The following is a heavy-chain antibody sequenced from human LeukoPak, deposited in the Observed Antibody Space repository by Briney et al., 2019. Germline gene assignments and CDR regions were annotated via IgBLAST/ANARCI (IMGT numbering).Heavy chain of an antibody. CDR2: ISYDGSNK. Sequence: TGGSLRLSCAASGFTFSSYGTHWVRQAPGKGLEWVAVISYDGSNKYYADSVKGRFTISRDNSKNTLYLQMNSLRAEDTAVYYCARYSPTPLRYFDLWGRGTLVTVSS. V-gene: IGHV3-30*03. CDR3: ARYSPTPLRYFDL. D-gene: IGHD2-15*01. CDR1: GFTFSSYG. J-gene: IGHJ2*01.